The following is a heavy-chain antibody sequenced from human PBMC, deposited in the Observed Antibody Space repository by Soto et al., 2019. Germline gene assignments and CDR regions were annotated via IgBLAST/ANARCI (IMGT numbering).Heavy chain of an antibody. Sequence: GALRLSCAASGFTLRNYAVHRVRQAPGKGLEWVAVISYDGTEKFHADSVKGRFTISRDNSKNTLFLQMNSLRAEDTSVYYCARGPGTTTYFDYWGQGTLVTVSS. CDR1: GFTLRNYA. D-gene: IGHD1-7*01. V-gene: IGHV3-30-3*01. CDR3: ARGPGTTTYFDY. J-gene: IGHJ4*02. CDR2: ISYDGTEK.